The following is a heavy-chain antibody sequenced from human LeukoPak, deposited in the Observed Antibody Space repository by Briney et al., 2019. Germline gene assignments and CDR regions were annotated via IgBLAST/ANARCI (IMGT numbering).Heavy chain of an antibody. CDR2: IYWDDDK. V-gene: IGHV2-5*02. J-gene: IGHJ4*02. D-gene: IGHD3-22*01. CDR1: GFSLSTSGVG. CDR3: AHSYDSSGYSGKYYVSRISPFDLGYGQQRNRGGSAFDY. Sequence: SGPTLVKPTQTLSLTCIFSGFSLSTSGVGVGWIRQPPGKALEWLALIYWDDDKRYSPSLKSRLTITKDTSKNQVVLTMTNMDPVDTATYYCAHSYDSSGYSGKYYVSRISPFDLGYGQQRNRGGSAFDYWGQGTLVTVSS.